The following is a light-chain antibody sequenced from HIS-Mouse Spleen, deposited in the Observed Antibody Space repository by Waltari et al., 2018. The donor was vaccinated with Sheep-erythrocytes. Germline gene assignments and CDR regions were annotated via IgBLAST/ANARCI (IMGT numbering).Light chain of an antibody. V-gene: IGLV2-11*01. J-gene: IGLJ1*01. CDR1: RSDVGGYNQ. Sequence: QSALTQPRSVSGSPGQSVTIPCTGTRSDVGGYNQFASYQQHPGKAPKLMIYDVSKRPPGVPDRFSGSKSGNTASLTISGLQAEDEADYYCCSYAGSYTYVFGTGTKVTVL. CDR2: DVS. CDR3: CSYAGSYTYV.